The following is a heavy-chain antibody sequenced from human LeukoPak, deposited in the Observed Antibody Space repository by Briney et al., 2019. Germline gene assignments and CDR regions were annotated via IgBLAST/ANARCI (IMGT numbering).Heavy chain of an antibody. CDR3: ARDQYNVIDS. J-gene: IGHJ4*02. Sequence: ASVKVSCKASGYRFTGYNIDWVRQAPGQRPEWMGRINAENGDTKYSQKFQGRVTITRDTFTSTSYMELSSLRSEDTAVYYCARDQYNVIDSWGQGTLVTVSS. V-gene: IGHV1-3*01. CDR1: GYRFTGYN. D-gene: IGHD1-14*01. CDR2: INAENGDT.